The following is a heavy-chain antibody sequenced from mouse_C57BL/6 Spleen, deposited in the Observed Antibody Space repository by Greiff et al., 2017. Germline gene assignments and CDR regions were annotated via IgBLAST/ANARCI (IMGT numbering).Heavy chain of an antibody. CDR3: ARSEDGGYYFDY. CDR1: GYTFTSYW. CDR2: IHPNSGST. Sequence: VQLQQPGAELVKPGASVKLSCKASGYTFTSYWMHWVKQRPGQGLEWIGMIHPNSGSTNYNEKFKSKATLTVDKSSSTAYMQLSSLTSEDSAVYYCARSEDGGYYFDYWGQGTTLTVSS. J-gene: IGHJ2*01. V-gene: IGHV1-64*01.